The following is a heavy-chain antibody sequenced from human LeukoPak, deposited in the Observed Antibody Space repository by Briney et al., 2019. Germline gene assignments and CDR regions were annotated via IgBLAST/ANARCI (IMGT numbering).Heavy chain of an antibody. CDR3: ARRVTYYYDSSGYYLDAFDI. J-gene: IGHJ3*02. CDR2: IYYSGST. Sequence: SETLSLTCTVSGGSVSSGSYYWSWIRQPPGKGLEWIGYIYYSGSTNYNPSLKSRVTISVDTSKNQFSLKLSSVTAADTAVYYCARRVTYYYDSSGYYLDAFDIWGQGTMVTVSS. V-gene: IGHV4-61*01. CDR1: GGSVSSGSYY. D-gene: IGHD3-22*01.